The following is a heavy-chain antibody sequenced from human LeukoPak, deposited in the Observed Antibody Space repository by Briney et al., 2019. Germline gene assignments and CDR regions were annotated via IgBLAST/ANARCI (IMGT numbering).Heavy chain of an antibody. CDR1: GFTFSSYG. V-gene: IGHV3-30*18. D-gene: IGHD6-19*01. CDR3: AKAGFSSGLFDY. J-gene: IGHJ4*02. Sequence: SGGSLRLSCAASGFTFSSYGMHWVRQAPGKGLEWVAVISYDGSNKYYADSVKGRFTISRDNSKNTLYLQMNSLRAEDTAVYYCAKAGFSSGLFDYWGQGTLVTVSS. CDR2: ISYDGSNK.